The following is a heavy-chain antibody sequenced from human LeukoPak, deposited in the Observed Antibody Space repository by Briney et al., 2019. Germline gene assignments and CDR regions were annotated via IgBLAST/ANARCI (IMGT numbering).Heavy chain of an antibody. Sequence: PSQTLSLTCAVSGGSISSGGYSWSWIRQPPGKGLEWIGYIYRSGSTYYNPSLKSRVTISVDRSKNQFSLKLSSVTAADTAVYYCVAYGDPYYFDYWGQGTLVTVSS. D-gene: IGHD4-17*01. CDR2: IYRSGST. CDR1: GGSISSGGYS. J-gene: IGHJ4*02. CDR3: VAYGDPYYFDY. V-gene: IGHV4-30-2*01.